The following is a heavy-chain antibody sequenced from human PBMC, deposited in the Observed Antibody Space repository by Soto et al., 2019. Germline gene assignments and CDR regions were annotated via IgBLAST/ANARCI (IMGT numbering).Heavy chain of an antibody. D-gene: IGHD3-9*01. CDR2: IWYDGSNK. CDR1: GFTFSSYG. Sequence: GGSLRLSCAASGFTFSSYGMHWVRQAPGKGLEWVAVIWYDGSNKYYADSVKGRFTISRDNSKNTLYLQMNSLRAEDTAVYYCARTSQDIYPDILTGYYDYWGQGTLVTVPS. CDR3: ARTSQDIYPDILTGYYDY. V-gene: IGHV3-33*01. J-gene: IGHJ4*02.